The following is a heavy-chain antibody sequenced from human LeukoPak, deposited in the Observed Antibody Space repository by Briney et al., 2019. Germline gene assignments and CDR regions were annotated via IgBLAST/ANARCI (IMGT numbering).Heavy chain of an antibody. D-gene: IGHD7-27*01. J-gene: IGHJ2*01. Sequence: SETLSLACAVYGGTFRGYYWSWIRQPPGKGLEWIGEIHYTGATNYKPSLKSRVTISGDPSKNQVSLRVSSVTAADTAVYYCARGVLGPYYFDLWGRGTLVTVSS. CDR1: GGTFRGYY. CDR2: IHYTGAT. V-gene: IGHV4-34*01. CDR3: ARGVLGPYYFDL.